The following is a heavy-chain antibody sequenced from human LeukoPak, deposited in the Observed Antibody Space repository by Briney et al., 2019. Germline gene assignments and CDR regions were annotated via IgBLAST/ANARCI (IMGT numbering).Heavy chain of an antibody. CDR1: GYTFSSYG. D-gene: IGHD1-26*01. Sequence: ASVKVSCKASGYTFSSYGISWVRQAPGQGLEWMGWISAYNGDTHYAQKFQGRVTMTRDTSISAAYMDLIRLRSDDTAVYYCARVGGGLTGSYSTFDYWGQGTLVTVSS. V-gene: IGHV1-18*01. CDR3: ARVGGGLTGSYSTFDY. J-gene: IGHJ4*02. CDR2: ISAYNGDT.